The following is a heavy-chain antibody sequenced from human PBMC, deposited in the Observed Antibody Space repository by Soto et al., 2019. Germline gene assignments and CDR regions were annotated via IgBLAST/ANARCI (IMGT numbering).Heavy chain of an antibody. Sequence: VQLVESGGGVVQPGRSLRLSCAASGFTFSDYAMHWVRQAPGKGLEWVAVVSHDGRNTHYADSVKGRFTISTDSSKNTVSLEMTSLRAKDTAIYYCAKGGQHCLITSGFNYWGQGTLVTVSS. J-gene: IGHJ4*02. CDR3: AKGGQHCLITSGFNY. CDR1: GFTFSDYA. CDR2: VSHDGRNT. D-gene: IGHD3-16*01. V-gene: IGHV3-30*18.